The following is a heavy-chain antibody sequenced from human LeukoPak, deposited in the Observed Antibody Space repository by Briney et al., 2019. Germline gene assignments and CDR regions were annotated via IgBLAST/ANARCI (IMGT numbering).Heavy chain of an antibody. D-gene: IGHD6-19*01. CDR2: INTDGTVT. J-gene: IGHJ4*02. Sequence: GGSLRLSCAASGFTFSKYWMLWVRQAPGEGLECVSRINTDGTVTTYADSVKGRSTVSRDTADNTMFLQMNSVRDKDTAVYYCATKQWLAPPPDSWGQGTPVTVSS. CDR3: ATKQWLAPPPDS. V-gene: IGHV3-74*01. CDR1: GFTFSKYW.